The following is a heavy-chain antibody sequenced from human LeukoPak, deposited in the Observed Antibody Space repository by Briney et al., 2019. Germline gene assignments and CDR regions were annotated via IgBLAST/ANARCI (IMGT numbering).Heavy chain of an antibody. J-gene: IGHJ6*01. D-gene: IGHD6-13*01. CDR1: GYTFTSYD. CDR3: ARTAAAGIYYYYYYGMDV. Sequence: AASVKVSCKASGYTFTSYDINWVRQATGRGLEWMGWMNPNSGNTGYAQKFQGRVTMTRNTSISTAYMELSSLRSEDTAVYYCARTAAAGIYYYYYYGMDVWGQGTTVTVSS. CDR2: MNPNSGNT. V-gene: IGHV1-8*01.